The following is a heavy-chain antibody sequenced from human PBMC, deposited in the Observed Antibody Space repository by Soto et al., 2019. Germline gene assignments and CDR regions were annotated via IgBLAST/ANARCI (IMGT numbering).Heavy chain of an antibody. Sequence: GGSLRLSCAASGFTFSSYSMNWVRQAPGKGLEWVSSISSSSSYIYYADSVKGRFTISRDNAKNSLYLQMNSLRAEDTAVYYCAREANFDWRSEAFDIWGQGTMVTVSS. CDR3: AREANFDWRSEAFDI. CDR1: GFTFSSYS. D-gene: IGHD3-9*01. CDR2: ISSSSSYI. J-gene: IGHJ3*02. V-gene: IGHV3-21*01.